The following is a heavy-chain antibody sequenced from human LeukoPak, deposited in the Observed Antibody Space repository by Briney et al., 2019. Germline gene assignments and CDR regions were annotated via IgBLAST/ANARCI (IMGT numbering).Heavy chain of an antibody. CDR1: GGSISSSSYY. CDR2: IYYSGST. J-gene: IGHJ3*02. V-gene: IGHV4-39*01. CDR3: ARSRIVGAPRHDAFDI. Sequence: SEPLSLTCTVSGGSISSSSYYGAGIRQPPGKGLGGIGTIYYSGSTYYNPSLKSRVTISVDTSKNQFSLKLSSVTAADTAVYYCARSRIVGAPRHDAFDIWGQGTMVTVSS. D-gene: IGHD1-26*01.